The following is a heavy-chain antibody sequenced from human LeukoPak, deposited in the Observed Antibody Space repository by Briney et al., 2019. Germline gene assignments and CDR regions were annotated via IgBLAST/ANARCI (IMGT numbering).Heavy chain of an antibody. CDR2: ISVGGGST. J-gene: IGHJ4*02. CDR3: AKARDYSNYVFDY. D-gene: IGHD4-11*01. V-gene: IGHV3-23*01. Sequence: AGGSLRLSCAASGFTFSRYAMSWVRQAPGKGLEWVSAISVGGGSTYYADSVKGRFTISRDNSKNTLYLQMNCLRAEDTAVYYCAKARDYSNYVFDYWGQGTLVSVSS. CDR1: GFTFSRYA.